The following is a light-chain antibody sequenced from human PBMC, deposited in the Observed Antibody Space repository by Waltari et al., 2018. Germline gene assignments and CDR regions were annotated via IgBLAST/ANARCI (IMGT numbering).Light chain of an antibody. CDR1: QSVLNRDTKKSY. J-gene: IGKJ4*01. CDR2: WAS. CDR3: QQYYSTVT. V-gene: IGKV4-1*01. Sequence: DIVMTQSPDSLAVSLGERATITCRSSQSVLNRDTKKSYLAWDQQKSGRTPKLLIYWASSPESGFPDRFSGSGSGTDFTLTITSLQAEDVAVYYCQQYYSTVTFGGGTKVEIK.